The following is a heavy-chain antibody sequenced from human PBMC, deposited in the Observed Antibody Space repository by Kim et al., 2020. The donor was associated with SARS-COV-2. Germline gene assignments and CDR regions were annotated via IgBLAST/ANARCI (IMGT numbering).Heavy chain of an antibody. CDR1: GDSISSEGYY. V-gene: IGHV4-31*11. CDR3: AAGLFADYNFDY. CDR2: ISYGGTT. J-gene: IGHJ4*02. Sequence: SETLSLTCGVSGDSISSEGYYWAWIRQHPGKGLEWLGYISYGGTTYYNPSLKSRLSISMDTSKNHFSLNLRSVTAADSAVYYCAAGLFADYNFDYWGQG. D-gene: IGHD4-4*01.